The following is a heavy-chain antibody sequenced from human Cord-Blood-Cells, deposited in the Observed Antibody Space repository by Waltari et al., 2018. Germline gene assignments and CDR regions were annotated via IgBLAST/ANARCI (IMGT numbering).Heavy chain of an antibody. CDR3: ATDGDGYNNFDD. CDR2: FDPEDGET. Sequence: QVQLVQSGAEVKKPGASVKVSCKVSGYTLTELSMHWVRQAPGKGLELMGGFDPEDGETIYAQKCQGRVTMTEDTSTDTAYMELSILRSEDTAVYYCATDGDGYNNFDDWGQGTLVTVSS. CDR1: GYTLTELS. J-gene: IGHJ4*02. D-gene: IGHD5-12*01. V-gene: IGHV1-24*01.